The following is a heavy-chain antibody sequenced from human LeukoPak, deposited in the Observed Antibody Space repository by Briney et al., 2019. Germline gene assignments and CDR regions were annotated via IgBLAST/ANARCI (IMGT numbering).Heavy chain of an antibody. D-gene: IGHD7-27*01. CDR3: ARDLASTPHWELDY. CDR2: INPKSGGT. V-gene: IGHV1-2*06. J-gene: IGHJ4*02. CDR1: GYIFTDYY. Sequence: GASVKVSCKASGYIFTDYYIHWVRQSHAQGLEWKGRINPKSGGTDDAQDFQGRVTMTRDSSINTVHLYLSSLTSDDTAVYYCARDLASTPHWELDYWGQGSPVTVSP.